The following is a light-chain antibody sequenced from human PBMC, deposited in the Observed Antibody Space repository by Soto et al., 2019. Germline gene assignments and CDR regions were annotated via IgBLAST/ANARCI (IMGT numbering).Light chain of an antibody. V-gene: IGKV1-5*02. J-gene: IGKJ2*03. Sequence: DIQMTQSPSTLSASVGDRVTIICRASQTINSYLAWYQQKPGKAPKLLIYDASSLEAGVPSRFSGSGSGTEFTLTISSLQPDDFATYYCQQYNSDYSFGQGTKLEIK. CDR2: DAS. CDR3: QQYNSDYS. CDR1: QTINSY.